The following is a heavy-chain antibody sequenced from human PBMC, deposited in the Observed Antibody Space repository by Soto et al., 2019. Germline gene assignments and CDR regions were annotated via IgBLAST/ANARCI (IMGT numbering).Heavy chain of an antibody. V-gene: IGHV1-3*01. J-gene: IGHJ5*02. Sequence: ASVKVSCKASGYTFTSYAMHWARQAPGQRLEWMGWINAGNGNTKYSQKFQGRVTITRDTSASTAYMELSSLRSEDTAVYYCARDVVVVVANNWFDPWGQGTLVTVSS. CDR2: INAGNGNT. CDR3: ARDVVVVVANNWFDP. CDR1: GYTFTSYA. D-gene: IGHD2-15*01.